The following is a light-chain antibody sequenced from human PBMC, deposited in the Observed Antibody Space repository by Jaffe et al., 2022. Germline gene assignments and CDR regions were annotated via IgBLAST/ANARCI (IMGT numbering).Light chain of an antibody. V-gene: IGKV3-15*01. J-gene: IGKJ5*01. CDR2: GAS. CDR1: QSVGSN. Sequence: EIVMTQSPATLSVSPGERATLSCRASQSVGSNLAWYQQKPGQGPRLLIYGASTRATGVPARFSGSGSGTEFTLTISSLQSEDFAVYYCQQHNNWPWITFGQGTRLEIK. CDR3: QQHNNWPWIT.